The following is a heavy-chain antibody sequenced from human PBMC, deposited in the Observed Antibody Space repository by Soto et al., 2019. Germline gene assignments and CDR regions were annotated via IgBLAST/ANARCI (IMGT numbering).Heavy chain of an antibody. CDR1: GGSISSSNW. J-gene: IGHJ4*02. CDR2: IYHSGST. V-gene: IGHV4-4*02. D-gene: IGHD3-22*01. CDR3: ARGHLYYYDSSGCDFDY. Sequence: QVQLQESGPGLVKPSGTLSLTCAVSGGSISSSNWWSWVRQPPGKGLEWIGEIYHSGSTNYNPSLKSRVTISVDKSKNQFSLKLSYVNAADTAVYYCARGHLYYYDSSGCDFDYWGQGTLVTVSS.